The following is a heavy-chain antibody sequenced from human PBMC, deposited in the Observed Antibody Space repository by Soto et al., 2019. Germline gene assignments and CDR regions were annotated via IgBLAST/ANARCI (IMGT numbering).Heavy chain of an antibody. V-gene: IGHV3-23*01. D-gene: IGHD3-22*01. CDR2: ISGSGGST. J-gene: IGHJ3*02. CDR3: AKDYDSSGYYSGRDPYAFDI. CDR1: GFTFSSYA. Sequence: EVQLLESGGGLVQPGGSLRLSCAASGFTFSSYAMSWVRQAPGKGLEWVSAISGSGGSTYYADSVKGRFTISRDNSKNTLYLQMNSRRAEDTAVYYCAKDYDSSGYYSGRDPYAFDIWGQGTMFTVSS.